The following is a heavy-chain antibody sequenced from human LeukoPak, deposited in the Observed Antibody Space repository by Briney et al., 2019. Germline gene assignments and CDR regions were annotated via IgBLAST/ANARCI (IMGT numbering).Heavy chain of an antibody. J-gene: IGHJ4*02. V-gene: IGHV4-34*01. Sequence: PETLSLTCSAYGGSFGGYFWSWIRQPPGEGLEWIGEVNHGGSTNYNPSLKSRVTISVDTSRTQFSLNLRSVTAADTAVYHCARGPPLAYYGTGGYYFFDYWGQGILVTVSP. CDR3: ARGPPLAYYGTGGYYFFDY. D-gene: IGHD3-22*01. CDR2: VNHGGST. CDR1: GGSFGGYF.